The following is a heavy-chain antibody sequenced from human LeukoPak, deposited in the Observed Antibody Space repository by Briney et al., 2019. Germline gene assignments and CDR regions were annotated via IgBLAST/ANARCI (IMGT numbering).Heavy chain of an antibody. CDR2: IWDTEIT. CDR1: GGSIRSYF. D-gene: IGHD5-12*01. V-gene: IGHV4-59*01. J-gene: IGHJ3*02. CDR3: ARGLVLATDDAFDI. Sequence: SETLSLTCTVSGGSIRSYFWSWLRQPPGKGLEWIGCIWDTEITDYNPSLKSRVTTSLDTSKNHFSLKLRSVTAADTALYFCARGLVLATDDAFDIWGQGTLVTVSS.